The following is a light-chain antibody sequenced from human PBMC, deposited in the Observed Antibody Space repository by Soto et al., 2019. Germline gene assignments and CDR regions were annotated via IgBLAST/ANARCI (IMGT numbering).Light chain of an antibody. J-gene: IGKJ4*01. CDR3: QQSYSTLQT. CDR1: QTITKY. Sequence: DIQMTQSPSSLSASVGDRVTITCRASQTITKYLNWYQQKPGKVPKLLIYAASSLQSGVPSRFSGSGSGTYFTLTISSLEPEDFATYYCQQSYSTLQTFGGGTKVEIK. CDR2: AAS. V-gene: IGKV1-39*01.